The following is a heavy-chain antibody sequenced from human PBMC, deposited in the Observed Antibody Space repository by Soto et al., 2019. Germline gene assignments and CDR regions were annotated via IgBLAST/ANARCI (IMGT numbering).Heavy chain of an antibody. J-gene: IGHJ4*02. Sequence: EVKVVESGGGLVQPGGSLRLSCAASGFTFSDNWMHWVRQPPGKWPVWVSRISGDASSTSYADSVKGRFTISRDSAKNTVYLQMDSLRVEDTVVYYCTRGGTRTTYWGLFDSWGQGTLVTVSS. CDR3: TRGGTRTTYWGLFDS. CDR1: GFTFSDNW. CDR2: ISGDASST. V-gene: IGHV3-74*01. D-gene: IGHD7-27*01.